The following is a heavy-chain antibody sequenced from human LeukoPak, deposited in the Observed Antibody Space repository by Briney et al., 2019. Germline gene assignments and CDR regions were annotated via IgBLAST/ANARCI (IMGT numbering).Heavy chain of an antibody. CDR3: ATHRGWGYSYGYFDY. CDR1: GITFSSYA. J-gene: IGHJ4*02. CDR2: ISGSDGST. V-gene: IGHV3-23*01. D-gene: IGHD5-18*01. Sequence: GGSLRLSCAASGITFSSYAMSWVRQAPGAGLEWVSVISGSDGSTYHADSVKGRFTISRDNSKNTLYLQMSSLRGEDTAVYYCATHRGWGYSYGYFDYWGQGTLVTVSS.